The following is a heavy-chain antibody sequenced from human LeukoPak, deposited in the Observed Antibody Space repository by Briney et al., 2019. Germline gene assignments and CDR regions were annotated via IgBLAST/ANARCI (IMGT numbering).Heavy chain of an antibody. CDR2: IVYDGSNK. V-gene: IGHV3-30*02. CDR3: ARDGWHYEFDY. CDR1: GFTFSSYW. Sequence: PGGSLRLSCAASGFTFSSYWMSWVRQAPGKGLDWVSLIVYDGSNKYYADSVKGRFTISRDNSKNTLYLQMNSLRAEDTAVYYCARDGWHYEFDYWGQGTLVTVSS. D-gene: IGHD1-7*01. J-gene: IGHJ4*02.